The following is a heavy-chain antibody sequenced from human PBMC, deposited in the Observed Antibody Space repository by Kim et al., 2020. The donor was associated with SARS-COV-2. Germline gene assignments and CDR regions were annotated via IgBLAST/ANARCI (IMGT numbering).Heavy chain of an antibody. D-gene: IGHD5-12*01. V-gene: IGHV3-30-3*01. CDR3: ARGSGYETIDY. CDR1: GFTFSSYA. Sequence: GGSLRLSCAASGFTFSSYAMHWVRQAPGKGLEWVAVISYDGSNKYYADSVKGRFTISRDNSKNTLYLQMNSLRAEDTAVYYCARGSGYETIDYWGQGTLVTVSS. J-gene: IGHJ4*02. CDR2: ISYDGSNK.